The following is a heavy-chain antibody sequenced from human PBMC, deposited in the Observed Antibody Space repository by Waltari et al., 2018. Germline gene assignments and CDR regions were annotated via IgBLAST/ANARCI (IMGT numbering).Heavy chain of an antibody. CDR1: GYTFTGYY. CDR2: INPNSGGT. CDR3: ARDGPPPRHDYGDYGHS. D-gene: IGHD4-17*01. Sequence: QVQLVQSGAEVKKPGASVKVSCKASGYTFTGYYMPWVRQAPGQGLEWMGRINPNSGGTNYAQKFQGRVTMTRDTSISTAYMELSRLRSDDTAVYYCARDGPPPRHDYGDYGHSWGQGTLVTVSS. J-gene: IGHJ5*02. V-gene: IGHV1-2*06.